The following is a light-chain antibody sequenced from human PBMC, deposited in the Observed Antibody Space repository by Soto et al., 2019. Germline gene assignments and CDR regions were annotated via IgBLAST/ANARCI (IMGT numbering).Light chain of an antibody. Sequence: DIQLTQSPSSLSASVGDRVTITCRVSQDISSYLNWYRQKPGKVPKLLIYSASNLQSGVPSRFSGSGSGTDFTLTISSLQPEDFATYYCQQLNSYPITFGQGTRLEIK. CDR3: QQLNSYPIT. J-gene: IGKJ5*01. CDR2: SAS. CDR1: QDISSY. V-gene: IGKV1-9*01.